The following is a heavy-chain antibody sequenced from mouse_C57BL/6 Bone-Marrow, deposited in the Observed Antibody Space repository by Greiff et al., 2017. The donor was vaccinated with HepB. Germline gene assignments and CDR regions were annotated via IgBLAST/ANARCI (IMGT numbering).Heavy chain of an antibody. Sequence: EVQLQESGPVLVKPGASVKMSCKASGYTFTDYYMNWVKQSHGKSLEWIGVINPYNGGTSYNQKFKGKATLTVDKSSSTAYMELNSLTSEDSAVYYCARWRLHFDYWGQGTTLTVSS. CDR2: INPYNGGT. CDR1: GYTFTDYY. J-gene: IGHJ2*01. D-gene: IGHD2-4*01. CDR3: ARWRLHFDY. V-gene: IGHV1-19*01.